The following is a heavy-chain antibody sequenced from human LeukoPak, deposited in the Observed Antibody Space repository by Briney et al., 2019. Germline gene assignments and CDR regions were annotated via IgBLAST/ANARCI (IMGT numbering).Heavy chain of an antibody. CDR2: IREDGSEK. J-gene: IGHJ4*02. D-gene: IGHD3-22*01. V-gene: IGHV3-7*01. Sequence: GGSLRLSCAASGFTFRSFWMTWVRQAPGKGLEWVANIREDGSEKYYVDSVNGRFTISRDNAKNSLSLQMNSLRAEDTAVYYCARDYYDSSGYSRIFDYWGQGTLVTVSS. CDR3: ARDYYDSSGYSRIFDY. CDR1: GFTFRSFW.